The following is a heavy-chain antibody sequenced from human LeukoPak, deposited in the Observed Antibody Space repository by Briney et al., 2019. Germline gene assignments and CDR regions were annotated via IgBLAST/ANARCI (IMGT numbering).Heavy chain of an antibody. J-gene: IGHJ4*02. Sequence: GGSLRLSCAASGFTFSSYWMHWVRQAPGKGLEWVAVISYDGSNKYYADSVKGRFTISRDNSKNTLYLQMNSLRAEDTAVYYCAKLGIGQLLSVDYWGQGTLVTVSS. V-gene: IGHV3-30*18. CDR3: AKLGIGQLLSVDY. CDR2: ISYDGSNK. D-gene: IGHD3/OR15-3a*01. CDR1: GFTFSSYW.